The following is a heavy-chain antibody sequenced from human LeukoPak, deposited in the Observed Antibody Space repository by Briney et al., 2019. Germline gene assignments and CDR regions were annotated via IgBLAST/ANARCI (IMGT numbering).Heavy chain of an antibody. V-gene: IGHV4-39*07. Sequence: PSETLSLTCTVSGGSISSSSYYWGWIRQPPGKGLEWIGEINHSGSTNYNPSLKSRVTISVDTSKNQFSLKLSSVTAADTAVYYCARTYYYDSSGSPRYYYYMDVWGKGTTVTVSS. CDR2: INHSGST. D-gene: IGHD3-22*01. CDR3: ARTYYYDSSGSPRYYYYMDV. J-gene: IGHJ6*03. CDR1: GGSISSSSYY.